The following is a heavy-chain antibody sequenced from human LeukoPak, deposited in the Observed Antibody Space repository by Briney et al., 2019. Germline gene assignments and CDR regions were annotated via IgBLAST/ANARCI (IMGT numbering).Heavy chain of an antibody. CDR3: ARVVGDGYIDY. CDR1: GDSISPFY. V-gene: IGHV4-59*01. Sequence: SETLSLTCSVSGDSISPFYRSWIRQPPGKGLDWIGYIYYKGNTNYNTSLESRVTISVDTSKNHFSLKLTSVTAADTAVYYCARVVGDGYIDYWGQGILVTVSS. CDR2: IYYKGNT. J-gene: IGHJ4*02. D-gene: IGHD1-26*01.